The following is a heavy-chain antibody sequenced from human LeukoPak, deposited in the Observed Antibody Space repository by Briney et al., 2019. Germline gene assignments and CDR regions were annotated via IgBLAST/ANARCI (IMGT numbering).Heavy chain of an antibody. CDR1: GGSISSYF. Sequence: SETLSLTCTGSGGSISSYFWSWIRQPPGKGLEWIGYIYYSGSTKYNPSLKSRVTISVDTSKNQYSLKLSSVTAAYTAVYYCARDGSSWFLDAFDIWGQGTMVTVSS. CDR3: ARDGSSWFLDAFDI. D-gene: IGHD6-13*01. CDR2: IYYSGST. V-gene: IGHV4-59*01. J-gene: IGHJ3*02.